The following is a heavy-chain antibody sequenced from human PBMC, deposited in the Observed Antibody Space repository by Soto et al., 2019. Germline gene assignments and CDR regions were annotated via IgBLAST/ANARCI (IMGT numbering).Heavy chain of an antibody. J-gene: IGHJ4*02. CDR2: IIPILGIA. Sequence: QVELVQSGAEVKKPGSSVKVSCKASGGTFSSYTISWVRQAPGQGLEWMGRIIPILGIANYAQKFQGRVTLTADKSTSTAYMELSSLRSEDTAVYYCARDLSGYDTHYFDYWGQGTLVTVSS. V-gene: IGHV1-69*08. D-gene: IGHD5-12*01. CDR1: GGTFSSYT. CDR3: ARDLSGYDTHYFDY.